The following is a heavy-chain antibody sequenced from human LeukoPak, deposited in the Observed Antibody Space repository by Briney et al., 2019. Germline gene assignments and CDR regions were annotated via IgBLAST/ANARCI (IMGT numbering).Heavy chain of an antibody. J-gene: IGHJ5*02. Sequence: SETLSLTCTVSGGSVSSGSYYWSWIRQPPGKGLEWIGYIYYSGSAKYNPSLKSRVTISVDTSKNQFSLKLTSMTAADTAVYYCSRGFGEWGLSWFDPWGQGTLVTVSS. CDR3: SRGFGEWGLSWFDP. V-gene: IGHV4-61*01. CDR2: IYYSGSA. CDR1: GGSVSSGSYY. D-gene: IGHD3-10*01.